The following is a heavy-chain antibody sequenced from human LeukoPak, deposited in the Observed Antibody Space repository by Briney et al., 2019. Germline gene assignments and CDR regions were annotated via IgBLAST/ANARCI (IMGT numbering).Heavy chain of an antibody. Sequence: SVKVSCKASGGTFSSYAISWVRQAPGQGLEWMGGIIPIFGTANYAQKFQGRVTITADESTSTAYMELSSLRSEDTAVYYCARTGLYDFWSGPSVWFDPWGQGTLVTVSS. V-gene: IGHV1-69*13. D-gene: IGHD3-3*01. J-gene: IGHJ5*02. CDR2: IIPIFGTA. CDR1: GGTFSSYA. CDR3: ARTGLYDFWSGPSVWFDP.